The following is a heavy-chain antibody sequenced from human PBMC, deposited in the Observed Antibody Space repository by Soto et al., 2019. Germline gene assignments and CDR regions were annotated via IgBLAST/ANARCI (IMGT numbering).Heavy chain of an antibody. CDR2: INFDGSDT. CDR3: VRDGGYSYGLDFDY. V-gene: IGHV3-74*01. J-gene: IGHJ4*02. D-gene: IGHD5-18*01. CDR1: GFTFSSYL. Sequence: GGSLRLACAASGFTFSSYLMHWVRQAPGEGLVWVSRINFDGSDTNYADSVKGRFTISRDNAKNTLYLQMNSLRAEDTAVYYCVRDGGYSYGLDFDYWGQGTLVTVSS.